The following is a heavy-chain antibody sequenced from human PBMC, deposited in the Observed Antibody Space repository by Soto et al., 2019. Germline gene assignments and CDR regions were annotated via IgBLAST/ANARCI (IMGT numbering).Heavy chain of an antibody. D-gene: IGHD3-22*01. CDR1: GFTFSSYA. CDR2: ISGSGGGT. V-gene: IGHV3-23*01. J-gene: IGHJ5*02. Sequence: PGGSLRLSCAASGFTFSSYAMSWVRQAPGKGLEWVSAISGSGGGTYYADSVKGRFTISRDNSKNTLYLQMNSLRAEDTAVYYWAKDLYDSSGYYSKSDWFDPWGQGTLVTVSS. CDR3: AKDLYDSSGYYSKSDWFDP.